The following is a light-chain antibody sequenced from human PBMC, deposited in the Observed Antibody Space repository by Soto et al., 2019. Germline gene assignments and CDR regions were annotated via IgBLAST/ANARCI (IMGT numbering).Light chain of an antibody. CDR3: AAWDDSLNGLYV. V-gene: IGLV1-44*01. CDR1: SSNIGSNT. CDR2: SNN. J-gene: IGLJ1*01. Sequence: QSVLTQPPSASGTPGQRVIISCSGSSSNIGSNTVNWYQQLPGTAPKLLIYSNNQRPSGVPDRSSGSKSGTSASLAISGLQSEDEADYYCAAWDDSLNGLYVFGIGTKLTVL.